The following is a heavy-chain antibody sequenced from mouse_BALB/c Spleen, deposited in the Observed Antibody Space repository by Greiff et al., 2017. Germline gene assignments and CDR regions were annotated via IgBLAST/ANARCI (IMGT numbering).Heavy chain of an antibody. Sequence: VQLQQSGAELVRPGTSVKVSCKASGYAFTNYLIEWVKQRPGQGLEWIGVINPGSGGTNYNEKFKGKATLTADKSSSTAYMQLSSLTSDDSAVYFCAGSGLYYDYDDGYAWFAYWGQGTLVTVSA. CDR3: AGSGLYYDYDDGYAWFAY. CDR2: INPGSGGT. V-gene: IGHV1-54*03. D-gene: IGHD2-4*01. CDR1: GYAFTNYL. J-gene: IGHJ3*01.